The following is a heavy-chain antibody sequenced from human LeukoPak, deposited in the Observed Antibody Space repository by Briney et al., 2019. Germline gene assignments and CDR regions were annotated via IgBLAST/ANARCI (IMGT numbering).Heavy chain of an antibody. CDR2: ISKSSSST. D-gene: IGHD3-10*01. CDR3: GRVRSSGSPLDY. V-gene: IGHV3-11*05. CDR1: GLTFSDYY. J-gene: IGHJ4*02. Sequence: GGSLSLSCEASGLTFSDYYMSWFRQAPGKGLEWVSYISKSSSSTNYADSVKGRFSISRDNAKNSLYLQLNSLTVEDTAVYYCGRVRSSGSPLDYWGQGTLVTVSS.